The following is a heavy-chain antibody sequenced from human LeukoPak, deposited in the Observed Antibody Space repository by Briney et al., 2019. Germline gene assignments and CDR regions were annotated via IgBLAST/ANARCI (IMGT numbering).Heavy chain of an antibody. J-gene: IGHJ4*02. CDR3: ARDSRSHCGTDACYGPYFDY. CDR1: GFTFSAYS. Sequence: GGSLRLSCEASGFTFSAYSMSWVRQAPGKGLEWISYVRSSSTTIYYADSVKGRFTISRDNAENSLYLQMNSLRVEDTAVYFCARDSRSHCGTDACYGPYFDYWGQGTLVAVSS. D-gene: IGHD2-2*01. CDR2: VRSSSTTI. V-gene: IGHV3-48*01.